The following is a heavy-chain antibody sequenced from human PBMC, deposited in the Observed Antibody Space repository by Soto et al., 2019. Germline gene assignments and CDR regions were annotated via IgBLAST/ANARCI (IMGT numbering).Heavy chain of an antibody. Sequence: QVQLQQWGAGLLKPSETLSLTCAVYGGSFSGYYWSWIRQPPGKGLEWIGEINHSGSTNYNPSLKRRVTISVDTSKNQFSLKLSSVTAADTAVYYCAGTYSSSWSPFDYWGQGTLVTVSS. CDR2: INHSGST. CDR3: AGTYSSSWSPFDY. D-gene: IGHD6-13*01. CDR1: GGSFSGYY. V-gene: IGHV4-34*01. J-gene: IGHJ4*02.